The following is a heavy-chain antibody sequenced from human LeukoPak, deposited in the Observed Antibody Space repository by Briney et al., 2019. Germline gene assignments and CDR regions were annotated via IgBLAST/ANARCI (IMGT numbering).Heavy chain of an antibody. D-gene: IGHD2-15*01. V-gene: IGHV4-31*03. CDR2: IYHSGSA. Sequence: SETLSLTCTVSGDSINSGGYYWSWIRQHPEKGLEWVAHIYHSGSAYYSPSLKSRITMSVDTSENQFSLKVNSVTVADTAMYYFARLCYSGVFDFWGQGTIFIFSS. CDR1: GDSINSGGYY. CDR3: ARLCYSGVFDF. J-gene: IGHJ3*01.